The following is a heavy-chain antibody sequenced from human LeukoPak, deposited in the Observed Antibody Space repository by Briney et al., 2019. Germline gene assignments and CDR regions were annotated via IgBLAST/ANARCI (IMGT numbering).Heavy chain of an antibody. Sequence: SQTLSLTCAISGDSVSSNSAAWNWIRQSPSRDLEWLGRTYYRSKWYNDYAVSVKSRITINPDTSKNQFSLQLNSVTPEDTAVYYCARGPDPVFLAAAGRGFDPWGQGTLVTVSS. CDR2: TYYRSKWYN. J-gene: IGHJ5*02. D-gene: IGHD6-13*01. CDR1: GDSVSSNSAA. CDR3: ARGPDPVFLAAAGRGFDP. V-gene: IGHV6-1*01.